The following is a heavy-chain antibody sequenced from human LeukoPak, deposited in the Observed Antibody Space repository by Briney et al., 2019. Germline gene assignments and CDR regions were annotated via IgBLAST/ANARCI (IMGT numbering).Heavy chain of an antibody. CDR3: AKSSTVTAPFDY. V-gene: IGHV3-23*01. D-gene: IGHD4-17*01. J-gene: IGHJ4*02. Sequence: GGGLRLSFGAPGFTLSSYAMSWGRPAPGEGGEGVSAISGSGGSTYYADSVKGRFTISRDNSKNTLYLQMNSLRAEDTAVYYCAKSSTVTAPFDYWGQGTLVTVSS. CDR1: GFTLSSYA. CDR2: ISGSGGST.